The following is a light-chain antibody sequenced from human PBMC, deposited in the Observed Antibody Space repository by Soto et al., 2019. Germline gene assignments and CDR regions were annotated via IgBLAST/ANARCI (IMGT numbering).Light chain of an antibody. V-gene: IGKV1-5*03. Sequence: DIHMTQSPATLSVSVGDRVTITCRASQTISSWLAWYQQKPGKAPKLPIYKASTLKSGVPSRFSGSGSGTEFTLTISSLQPDDFATYYCQHYNSYSEAFGQGTKVDIK. CDR1: QTISSW. CDR3: QHYNSYSEA. J-gene: IGKJ1*01. CDR2: KAS.